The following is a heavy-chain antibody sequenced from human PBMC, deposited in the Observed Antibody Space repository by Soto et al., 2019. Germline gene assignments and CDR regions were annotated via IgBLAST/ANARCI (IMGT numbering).Heavy chain of an antibody. V-gene: IGHV3-7*01. D-gene: IGHD6-25*01. CDR3: VKEIAAAQ. Sequence: EVKLVESGGALDQPGGSLRLTCATSGFTFSNYWMTWVRQAPGKGLEWVANINKDGSQTSFVDSVKGRFTIFRDNAKSSLYLQMNSLRGEDTAKYYCVKEIAAAQWGQGTLVTVSS. CDR1: GFTFSNYW. CDR2: INKDGSQT. J-gene: IGHJ4*02.